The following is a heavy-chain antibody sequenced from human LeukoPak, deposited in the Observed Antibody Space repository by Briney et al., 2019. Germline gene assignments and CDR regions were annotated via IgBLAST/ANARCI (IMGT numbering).Heavy chain of an antibody. Sequence: PGGSLRLSCAASGFTFSSYSMNWVRQAPGKGLEWVSSISKISSYIYYADSVKGRFTISRDNAKNSLYLQMNSLRAEDTAVYYCARDGQLERRAFDIWGQGTMVTVSS. CDR2: ISKISSYI. CDR1: GFTFSSYS. V-gene: IGHV3-21*01. CDR3: ARDGQLERRAFDI. J-gene: IGHJ3*02. D-gene: IGHD1-1*01.